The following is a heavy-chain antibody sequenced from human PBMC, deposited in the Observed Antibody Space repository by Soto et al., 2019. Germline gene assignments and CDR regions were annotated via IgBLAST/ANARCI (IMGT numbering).Heavy chain of an antibody. Sequence: GGSLRLSCAASGFTFSSYSMNWVRQAPGKGLEWVSYISSSSSNIYYADSVKGRFTISRDNAKNSLYLQMNSLRDEDTAVYYCASRSSYGGNYFDCWGQGTLVTVSS. CDR3: ASRSSYGGNYFDC. D-gene: IGHD3-16*01. J-gene: IGHJ4*02. CDR2: ISSSSSNI. V-gene: IGHV3-48*02. CDR1: GFTFSSYS.